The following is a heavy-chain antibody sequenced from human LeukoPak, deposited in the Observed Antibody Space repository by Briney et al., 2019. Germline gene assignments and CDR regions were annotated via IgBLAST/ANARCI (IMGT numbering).Heavy chain of an antibody. J-gene: IGHJ4*02. CDR3: AKRSGSSGPYDC. CDR1: EFTFSTYA. D-gene: IGHD3-22*01. CDR2: ISASGSST. V-gene: IGHV3-23*01. Sequence: PSGGSLRLSCAAPEFTFSTYAMNWGRQAPGERLEWVSVISASGSSTNYADSVKGRFTISRDNSKNTLYLQMNSLRAEDTAVYYCAKRSGSSGPYDCWGQGTLVTVSS.